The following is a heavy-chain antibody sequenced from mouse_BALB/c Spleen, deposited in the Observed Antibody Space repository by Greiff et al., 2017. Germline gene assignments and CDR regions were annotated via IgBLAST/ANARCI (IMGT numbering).Heavy chain of an antibody. D-gene: IGHD2-2*01. J-gene: IGHJ3*01. CDR1: GFTFSDYY. CDR3: ARGGSMVTTEETCAY. CDR2: ISDGGSYT. V-gene: IGHV5-4*02. Sequence: EVQLVESGGGLVKPGGSLKLSCAASGFTFSDYYMYWVRQTPEKRLEWVATISDGGSYTYYPDSVKGRFTISRDNAKNNLYLQMSSLKSEDTAMYYCARGGSMVTTEETCAYWGQGTLVTVSA.